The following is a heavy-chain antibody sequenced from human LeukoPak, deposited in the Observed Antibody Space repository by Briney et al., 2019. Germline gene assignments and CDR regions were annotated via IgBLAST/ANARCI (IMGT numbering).Heavy chain of an antibody. D-gene: IGHD2-21*02. J-gene: IGHJ3*02. Sequence: GGSLRLSCAASGFTFSSYSMNWVRQAPGKGLEWVSSISSSSSYIYYADSVKGRFTISRDNAKNSLYLQMNSLRAEDAAVYYCARPRTAQRHPDAFDIWGQGTMVTVPS. CDR1: GFTFSSYS. V-gene: IGHV3-21*01. CDR3: ARPRTAQRHPDAFDI. CDR2: ISSSSSYI.